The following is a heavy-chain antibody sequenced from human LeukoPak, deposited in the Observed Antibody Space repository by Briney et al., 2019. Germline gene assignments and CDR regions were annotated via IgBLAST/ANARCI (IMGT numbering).Heavy chain of an antibody. CDR3: ARMAAYDFWSGYYFYFDH. V-gene: IGHV3-64*02. J-gene: IGHJ4*02. CDR1: GFIFNSYA. Sequence: GGSLRLSCAASGFIFNSYAMYWVRQAPGKGLEYVSAISSNGQNTYYADSVKGRFTISRDNSKNTLYLQMGSLRAEDMAVYYCARMAAYDFWSGYYFYFDHWGQGTQVTVSS. D-gene: IGHD3-3*01. CDR2: ISSNGQNT.